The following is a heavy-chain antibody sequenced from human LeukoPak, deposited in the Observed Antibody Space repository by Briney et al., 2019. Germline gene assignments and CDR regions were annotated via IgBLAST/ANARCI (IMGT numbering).Heavy chain of an antibody. V-gene: IGHV4-34*01. CDR2: INHSGST. CDR1: GGSFSGYY. Sequence: PSETLSLTCAVYGGSFSGYYWSWIRQPPGKGLEWIGEINHSGSTNYNPSLKSRVTISVGTSKNQFSLKLSSVTAADTAVYYCARVPTRIYGSGSYPFDYWGQGTLVTVSS. J-gene: IGHJ4*02. D-gene: IGHD3-10*01. CDR3: ARVPTRIYGSGSYPFDY.